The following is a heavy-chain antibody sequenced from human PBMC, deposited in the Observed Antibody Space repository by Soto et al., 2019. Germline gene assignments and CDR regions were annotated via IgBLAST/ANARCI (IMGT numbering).Heavy chain of an antibody. J-gene: IGHJ3*02. Sequence: SETLSLTCTVSGGSISSYYWSWIRQPPGKGLEWIGYIYYSGSTNYNPSLKSRVTISVDTSKNQFSLKLSSVTAADTAVYYCARDMGHADAFDIWGQGTMVTVSS. CDR3: ARDMGHADAFDI. D-gene: IGHD3-10*01. CDR2: IYYSGST. CDR1: GGSISSYY. V-gene: IGHV4-59*01.